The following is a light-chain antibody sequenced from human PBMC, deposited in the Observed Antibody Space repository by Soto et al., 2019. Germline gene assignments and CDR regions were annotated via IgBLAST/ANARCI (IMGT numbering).Light chain of an antibody. Sequence: EIVLTQSPATLSVSPGERATLSCRASQSVGSSFAWYQQKPGQAPMLLIYSASTRATGIPVRFSGSGSGTEFTLTISSLQSEDFAVYYCQQYTDWPPLLGPGTKVDI. V-gene: IGKV3-15*01. J-gene: IGKJ3*01. CDR1: QSVGSS. CDR2: SAS. CDR3: QQYTDWPPL.